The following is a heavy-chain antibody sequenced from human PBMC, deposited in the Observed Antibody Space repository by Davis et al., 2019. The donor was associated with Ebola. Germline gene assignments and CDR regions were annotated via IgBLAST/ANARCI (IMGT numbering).Heavy chain of an antibody. CDR3: ARVRSYTWFDP. V-gene: IGHV4-34*01. D-gene: IGHD1-26*01. CDR1: GGSFSGYY. Sequence: SETLSPTCAVHGGSFSGYYWSWIRQPPGKGLEWTGEINHSGSTNYNPSLKSRVTISVDTSKNQFSLKLSSVTAADTAVYYCARVRSYTWFDPWGQGTLVTVSS. CDR2: INHSGST. J-gene: IGHJ5*02.